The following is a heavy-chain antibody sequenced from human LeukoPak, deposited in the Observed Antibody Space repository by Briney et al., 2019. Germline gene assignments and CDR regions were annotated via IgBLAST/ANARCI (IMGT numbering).Heavy chain of an antibody. CDR2: IYYSGST. V-gene: IGHV4-39*07. D-gene: IGHD5-18*01. CDR1: GGSISSSSYY. J-gene: IGHJ4*02. Sequence: SETLSLTCTVSGGSISSSSYYWGWIRQPPGKGLEWIGSIYYSGSTYYNPSLKSRVTISVDTSKNQFSLKLSSVTAADTAVYYCARCGYSYAQFDYWGQGTLVTVSS. CDR3: ARCGYSYAQFDY.